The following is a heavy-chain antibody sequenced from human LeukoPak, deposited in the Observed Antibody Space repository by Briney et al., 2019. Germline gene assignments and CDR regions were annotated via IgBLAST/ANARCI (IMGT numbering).Heavy chain of an antibody. V-gene: IGHV4-59*01. CDR2: IYYSGST. J-gene: IGHJ4*02. CDR3: ARVTGYVIEDNFDY. CDR1: GGSISSYY. Sequence: PSETLPLTCTVSGGSISSYYWSWIRQPPGKGLEWIGYIYYSGSTNYNPSLKSRVTLSVDTSKNQFSLKLRSVTAADTAVYYCARVTGYVIEDNFDYWGQGTLVTVSS. D-gene: IGHD2-15*01.